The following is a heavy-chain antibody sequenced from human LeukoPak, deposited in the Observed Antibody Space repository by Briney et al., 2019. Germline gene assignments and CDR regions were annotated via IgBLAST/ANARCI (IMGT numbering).Heavy chain of an antibody. Sequence: SETLSLTCAVYGGSFSGYYWSWIRQPPGKGLEWIGEINHSGSTNYNPSLKSRVTISVDTSKNQFSLKLSSVTAADTAVYYCARERYYYGSGSYYKDYYYGMDVWGQGTTVTVSS. CDR2: INHSGST. CDR3: ARERYYYGSGSYYKDYYYGMDV. V-gene: IGHV4-34*01. J-gene: IGHJ6*02. D-gene: IGHD3-10*01. CDR1: GGSFSGYY.